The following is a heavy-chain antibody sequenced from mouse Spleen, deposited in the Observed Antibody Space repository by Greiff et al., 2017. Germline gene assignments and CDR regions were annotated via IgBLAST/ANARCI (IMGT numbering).Heavy chain of an antibody. Sequence: EVQRVESGPGLVKPSQSLSLTCSVTGYSITSGYYWNWIRQFPGNKLEWMGYISYDGSNNYNPSLKNRISITRDTSKNQFFLKLNSVTTEDTATYYCAEVLNYYAMDYWGQGTSVTVSS. CDR2: ISYDGSN. V-gene: IGHV3-6*01. J-gene: IGHJ4*01. CDR1: GYSITSGYY. CDR3: AEVLNYYAMDY. D-gene: IGHD2-14*01.